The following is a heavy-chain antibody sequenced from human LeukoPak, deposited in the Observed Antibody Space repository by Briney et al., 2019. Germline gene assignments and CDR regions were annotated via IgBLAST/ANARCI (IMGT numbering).Heavy chain of an antibody. CDR1: GDSISSRSYY. V-gene: IGHV4-39*01. J-gene: IGHJ5*02. CDR2: IFYSGST. Sequence: PSETLSLTCTVSGDSISSRSYYCGWIRQPPGKGLEWLGTIFYSGSTYYNPSLKSRVIISLDTSKNQFSLKMYSVTAADTAVYYSATADILTGYDNWFDPWGQGTLVTVSS. D-gene: IGHD3-9*01. CDR3: ATADILTGYDNWFDP.